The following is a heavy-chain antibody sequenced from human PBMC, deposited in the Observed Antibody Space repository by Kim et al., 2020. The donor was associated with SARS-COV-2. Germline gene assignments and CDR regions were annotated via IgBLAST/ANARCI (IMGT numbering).Heavy chain of an antibody. Sequence: GGSLRLSCAASGFTFSSYAMSWVRQAPGKGLEWVSAISGSGGSTYYADSVKGRFTISRDNSKNTLYLQMNSLRAEDTAVYYCANHRVQWVDYNFDYWGQGTLVTVSS. J-gene: IGHJ4*02. D-gene: IGHD6-19*01. CDR2: ISGSGGST. CDR1: GFTFSSYA. CDR3: ANHRVQWVDYNFDY. V-gene: IGHV3-23*01.